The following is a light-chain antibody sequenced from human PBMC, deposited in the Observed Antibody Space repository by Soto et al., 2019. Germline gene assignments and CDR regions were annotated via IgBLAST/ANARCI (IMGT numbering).Light chain of an antibody. CDR2: DNT. CDR1: SSNIGARYD. V-gene: IGLV1-40*01. J-gene: IGLJ1*01. CDR3: QSYDSSLSGYV. Sequence: QSALTQPPSVSGAPGQRVTISCSGSSSNIGARYDVHWYQQLPGTAPKLLIYDNTNRPSGVPDRFSGSKSGTSASLAITGLQAEDEADYYCQSYDSSLSGYVFGTGTKVTVL.